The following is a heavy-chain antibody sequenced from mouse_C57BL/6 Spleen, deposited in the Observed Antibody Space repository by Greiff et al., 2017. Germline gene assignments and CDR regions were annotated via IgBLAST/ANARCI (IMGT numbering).Heavy chain of an antibody. Sequence: QVHVKQPGAELVMPGASVKLSCKASGYTFTSYWMHWVKQRPGQGLEWIGEIDPSDSYTNYNQKFKGKSTLTVDKSSSTAYMQLSSLTSEDSAVYYCARHYGNYDYFDYWGQGTTLTVSS. J-gene: IGHJ2*01. V-gene: IGHV1-69*01. CDR3: ARHYGNYDYFDY. CDR2: IDPSDSYT. CDR1: GYTFTSYW. D-gene: IGHD2-1*01.